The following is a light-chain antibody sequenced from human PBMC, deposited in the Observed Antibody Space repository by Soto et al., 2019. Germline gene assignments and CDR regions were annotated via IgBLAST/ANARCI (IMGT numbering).Light chain of an antibody. CDR2: GAS. CDR3: QQYSSSPYT. V-gene: IGKV3-20*01. Sequence: EIVLTQSPGTLSLSPGERATLSCRASQSVSSIYLAWYQQKPGQAPRLLIYGASSRATGIPDRFSGSGSGTDCTLTISRLEPEDFAMYYCQQYSSSPYTFGQGTNLEIK. CDR1: QSVSSIY. J-gene: IGKJ2*01.